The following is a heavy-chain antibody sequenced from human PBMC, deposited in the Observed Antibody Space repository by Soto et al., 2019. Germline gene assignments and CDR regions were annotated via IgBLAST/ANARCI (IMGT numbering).Heavy chain of an antibody. D-gene: IGHD6-13*01. CDR2: ISYDGRNI. Sequence: QVQLVESGGGVVQPGRSLRLSCAASGFTFSSYAMHWVRQAPGKGLEWVAVISYDGRNIFYADSVKGRFTISRDNSKNTLHVLMNSRTTEDTAVYYCARATVAAHYYYGMDVWGQGTTVTVSS. CDR1: GFTFSSYA. J-gene: IGHJ6*02. CDR3: ARATVAAHYYYGMDV. V-gene: IGHV3-30*04.